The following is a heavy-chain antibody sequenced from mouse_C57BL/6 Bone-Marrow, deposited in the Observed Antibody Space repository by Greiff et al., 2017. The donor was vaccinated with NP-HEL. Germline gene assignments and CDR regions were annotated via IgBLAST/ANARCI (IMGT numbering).Heavy chain of an antibody. CDR2: IDPENGDT. Sequence: EVQLKQSGAELVRPGASVKLSCTASGFNIKDDYMHWVKQRPEQGLEWIGWIDPENGDTEYASKFQGKATITADTSSNTAYLQLSSLTSEDTAVYYCTTRSYDYFDYWGQGTTLTVSS. V-gene: IGHV14-4*01. J-gene: IGHJ2*01. D-gene: IGHD1-1*01. CDR3: TTRSYDYFDY. CDR1: GFNIKDDY.